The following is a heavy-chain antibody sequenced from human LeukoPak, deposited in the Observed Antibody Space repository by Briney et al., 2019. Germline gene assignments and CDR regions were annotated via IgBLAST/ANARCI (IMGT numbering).Heavy chain of an antibody. D-gene: IGHD3-22*01. Sequence: PSETLSLTCTVSGGSISSYDWSWIRQPAGKGLEWIGRIYTSGSTNYNPSLKSRVTMSVDTSKNQFSLKLSSVTAADTAVYYCARDRLYYDSSGYDYWGQGTLVTVSS. CDR1: GGSISSYD. J-gene: IGHJ4*02. CDR2: IYTSGST. V-gene: IGHV4-4*07. CDR3: ARDRLYYDSSGYDY.